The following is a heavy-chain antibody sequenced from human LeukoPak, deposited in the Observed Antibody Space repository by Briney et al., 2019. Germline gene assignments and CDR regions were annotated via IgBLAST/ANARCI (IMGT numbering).Heavy chain of an antibody. D-gene: IGHD3-16*01. CDR1: GFTFSDYY. CDR3: ARDGTAAWGRFDP. J-gene: IGHJ5*02. Sequence: GGSLRLTCAASGFTFSDYYMNWIRQAPGKGLEGVSYISGSGRTIYHADSVKGRFTISRDNAKNALYLQMNSLRAEDTAVYCARDGTAAWGRFDPWGQGTLVTVSS. V-gene: IGHV3-11*01. CDR2: ISGSGRTI.